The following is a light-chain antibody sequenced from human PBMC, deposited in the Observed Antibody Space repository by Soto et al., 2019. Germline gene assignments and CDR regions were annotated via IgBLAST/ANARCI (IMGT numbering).Light chain of an antibody. CDR2: AAS. J-gene: IGKJ2*01. Sequence: DIQMTQSPSSLSASVGDRVTITCRASQSISRYLNWYQQKPGKAPKLQIYAASRLQSGVPSRFSGSRSLTGFTLTIISLQPEVFASYYCQQSYSTPLYPFGQGTNLQLK. CDR3: QQSYSTPLYP. V-gene: IGKV1-39*01. CDR1: QSISRY.